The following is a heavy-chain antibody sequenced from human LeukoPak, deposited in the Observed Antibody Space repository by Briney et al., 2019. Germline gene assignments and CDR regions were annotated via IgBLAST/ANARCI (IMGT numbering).Heavy chain of an antibody. J-gene: IGHJ4*02. CDR3: AKGSGWYV. CDR1: GFTFSSSS. Sequence: GGSLRLSCAAPGFTFSSSSMSWVRQAPGKGLEWVSVISGSGGSTDYADSVKGRFTISRDNSKNTLYLQINSLRAEDTAVYYCAKGSGWYVWGQGTLVTVSS. D-gene: IGHD6-19*01. CDR2: ISGSGGST. V-gene: IGHV3-23*01.